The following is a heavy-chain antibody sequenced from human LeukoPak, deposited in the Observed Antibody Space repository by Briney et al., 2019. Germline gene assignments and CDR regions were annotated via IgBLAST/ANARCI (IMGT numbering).Heavy chain of an antibody. D-gene: IGHD3-16*02. J-gene: IGHJ4*02. V-gene: IGHV3-23*01. CDR2: ISGSGGST. Sequence: GGSLRLSCAASGFTFSSYAMSWVRQAPGKGLEWVSAISGSGGSTYYADSVKGRFTISRDNSKNTLYLQMNSLRAEDTAVYYCAREPTTFMITFGGVIVNHYFDYWGQGTLDTVSS. CDR1: GFTFSSYA. CDR3: AREPTTFMITFGGVIVNHYFDY.